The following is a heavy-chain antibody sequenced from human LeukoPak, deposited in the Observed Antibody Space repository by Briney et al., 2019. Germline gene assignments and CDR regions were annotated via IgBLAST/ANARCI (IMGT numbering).Heavy chain of an antibody. CDR2: IKQDGSEK. Sequence: PGGSLRLSCAASGFTFSSYWMSWVRQAPGKGLEWVANIKQDGSEKYYVDSVKGRFTISRDNAKNSLYLQMNSLRAEDTAVYYCAREGDITMVRGVTINPFDIWGQGTMVTVSS. CDR1: GFTFSSYW. V-gene: IGHV3-7*01. J-gene: IGHJ3*02. D-gene: IGHD3-10*01. CDR3: AREGDITMVRGVTINPFDI.